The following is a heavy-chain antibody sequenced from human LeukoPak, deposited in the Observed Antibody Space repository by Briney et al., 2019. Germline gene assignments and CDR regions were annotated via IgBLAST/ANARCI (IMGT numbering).Heavy chain of an antibody. CDR3: AKSGYNRFDY. V-gene: IGHV3-23*01. CDR1: GFTFSSSP. D-gene: IGHD5-24*01. J-gene: IGHJ4*02. CDR2: ISGSSSGGST. Sequence: GGSLSLSCAASGFTFSSSPMSWVRPAPGKGLGWVSSISGSSSGGSTYYADSVKGRFTISRDNSKNTLYLQMNSLRAEDTAVYYCAKSGYNRFDYWGQGTLVTVSS.